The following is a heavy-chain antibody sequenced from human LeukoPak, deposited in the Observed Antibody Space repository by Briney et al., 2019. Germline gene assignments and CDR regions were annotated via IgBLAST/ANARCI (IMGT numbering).Heavy chain of an antibody. Sequence: SETLSLTCAVYGGSFSGYYWSWIRQPPGKGLEGIGEINHSGSTNYNPSLKSRVTISVETSKNQFSLKLSSVTAADTAVYYCARGGLRYFDWLSPYNWFDPWGQGTLVTVSS. D-gene: IGHD3-9*01. J-gene: IGHJ5*02. V-gene: IGHV4-34*01. CDR3: ARGGLRYFDWLSPYNWFDP. CDR1: GGSFSGYY. CDR2: INHSGST.